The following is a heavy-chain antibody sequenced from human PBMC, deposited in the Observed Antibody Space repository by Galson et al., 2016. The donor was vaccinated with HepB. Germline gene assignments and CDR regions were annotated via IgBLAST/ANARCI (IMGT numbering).Heavy chain of an antibody. V-gene: IGHV3-7*01. D-gene: IGHD3-10*01. Sequence: SLRLSCAASGFTFDTYWMAWVRQAPGMGLQWVANIKEDGGEKYYLDSVTGRFTISRDNAKNSLFLQMNSLGAEDTAVYYCASDLTMVQGLLVTSVYHFNGLDVWGKGTTVTVSS. J-gene: IGHJ6*04. CDR1: GFTFDTYW. CDR3: ASDLTMVQGLLVTSVYHFNGLDV. CDR2: IKEDGGEK.